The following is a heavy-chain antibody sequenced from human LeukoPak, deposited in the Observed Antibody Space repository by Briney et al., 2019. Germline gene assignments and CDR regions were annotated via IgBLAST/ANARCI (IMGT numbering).Heavy chain of an antibody. J-gene: IGHJ6*02. V-gene: IGHV1-69*04. CDR1: GGTFSSYA. CDR2: IIPILGIA. CDR3: ARFIAAGYYYYGMDV. D-gene: IGHD6-25*01. Sequence: ASVKVSCKASGGTFSSYAISWVRQAPGQGLEWMGRIIPILGIANYAQKSQGRVTITADKSTSTAYMELSSLRSEDTAVYYCARFIAAGYYYYGMDVWGQGTTVTVSS.